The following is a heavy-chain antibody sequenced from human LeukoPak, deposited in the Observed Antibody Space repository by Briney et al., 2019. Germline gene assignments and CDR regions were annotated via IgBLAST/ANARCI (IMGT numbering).Heavy chain of an antibody. CDR1: GGSISSYY. D-gene: IGHD3-22*01. CDR2: IYYSGST. CDR3: SRGWDDSSGYYPYYFDY. J-gene: IGHJ4*02. Sequence: SETLSLTCTVSGGSISSYYWSWIRQPPGKGLEWIGYIYYSGSTNYNASLKRRVTISVDTSKNQFSLKLISVIAADTAVYYCSRGWDDSSGYYPYYFDYWGQGTLVTVSS. V-gene: IGHV4-59*01.